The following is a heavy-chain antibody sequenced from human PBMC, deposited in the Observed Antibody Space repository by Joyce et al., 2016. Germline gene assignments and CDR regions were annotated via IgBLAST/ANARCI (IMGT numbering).Heavy chain of an antibody. V-gene: IGHV3-53*01. CDR3: ARVPGFH. CDR1: GFTVSNNY. Sequence: EVQLVESGGGLIQPGGSLRLSCADSGFTVSNNYMTWVRQDPEKWLGWVSFIYSGGYTYYADSVKGRFAISRDKNTLYLQMNSLRVEDTAVYYCARVPGFHWGQGALVTVSS. CDR2: IYSGGYT. J-gene: IGHJ4*02.